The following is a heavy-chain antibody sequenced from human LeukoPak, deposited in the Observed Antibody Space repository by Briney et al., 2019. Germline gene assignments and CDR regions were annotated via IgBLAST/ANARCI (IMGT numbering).Heavy chain of an antibody. V-gene: IGHV3-48*03. CDR2: ISSSGSTI. CDR3: VRDLNYYFDY. Sequence: GGSLRLSCAASGFTFSSYEMNWVRQAPGKGLEWVSYISSSGSTIYYADSVKGRFTISRDNAKNSLYLQMNSLRAEDTAVYYCVRDLNYYFDYWGQGTLVTVSS. J-gene: IGHJ4*02. CDR1: GFTFSSYE.